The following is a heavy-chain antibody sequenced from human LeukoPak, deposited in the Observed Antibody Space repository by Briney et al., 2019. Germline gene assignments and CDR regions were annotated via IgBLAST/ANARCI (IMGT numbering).Heavy chain of an antibody. CDR3: ARESTGVLDY. V-gene: IGHV4-59*01. Sequence: PSETLSLTRTVSGGSISSYYWSWIRQPPGKGLEWIGYIYYSGSTNYNPSLKSRVTISVDTSKNQFSLKLSSVTAADTAVYYCARESTGVLDYWGQGTLVTVSS. J-gene: IGHJ4*02. CDR1: GGSISSYY. CDR2: IYYSGST. D-gene: IGHD2-8*01.